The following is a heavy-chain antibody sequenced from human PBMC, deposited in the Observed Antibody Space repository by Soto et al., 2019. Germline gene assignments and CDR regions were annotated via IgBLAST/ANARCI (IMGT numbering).Heavy chain of an antibody. CDR1: GGSFSGYY. J-gene: IGHJ4*02. Sequence: SETLSLTCAVYGGSFSGYYWSWIRQPPGKGLEWIGEINHSGSTNYNPSLKSRVTISVDTSKNQFSLNLSTVTAADTAVYYCARYKDSSGYYYTDYWGQGTLVTVSS. V-gene: IGHV4-34*01. D-gene: IGHD3-22*01. CDR2: INHSGST. CDR3: ARYKDSSGYYYTDY.